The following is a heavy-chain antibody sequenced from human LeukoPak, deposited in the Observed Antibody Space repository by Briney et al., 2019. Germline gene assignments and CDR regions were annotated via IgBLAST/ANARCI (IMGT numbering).Heavy chain of an antibody. CDR3: ARGGVQVPAAMRRREFDY. J-gene: IGHJ4*02. D-gene: IGHD2-2*01. Sequence: PSETLSLTCTVSGGSISSYYWSWIRQPPGKGLEWIEYIYYSGSTNYNPSLKSRVTISVDTSKNQFSLKLSSVTAADTAVYYCARGGVQVPAAMRRREFDYWGQGTLVTVSS. CDR2: IYYSGST. V-gene: IGHV4-59*12. CDR1: GGSISSYY.